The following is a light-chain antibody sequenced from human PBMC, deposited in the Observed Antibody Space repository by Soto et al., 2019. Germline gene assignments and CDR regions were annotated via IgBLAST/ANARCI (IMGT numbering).Light chain of an antibody. CDR1: QSVSSY. Sequence: EIVLTLSLAIRSRSPAEVATLSCRASQSVSSYFAWYQQKPGQAPRLLIYDASNRATGVPARFSGSGSGTDFTLTISSLEPEDFAVYYCQQRRYWPVTFGQGTKVDIK. V-gene: IGKV3-11*01. CDR2: DAS. J-gene: IGKJ1*01. CDR3: QQRRYWPVT.